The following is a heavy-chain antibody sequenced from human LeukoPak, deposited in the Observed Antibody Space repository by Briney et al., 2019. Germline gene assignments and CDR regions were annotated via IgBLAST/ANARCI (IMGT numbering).Heavy chain of an antibody. Sequence: GGSLRLSCAASGFTFSNYWMIWVRQAQGKGLEWVGNIKEDGNEKRYADSVRGRFTIPRDNAQTSIYLQMNSLRAEDTAVYYCARASKPWLQLTWGQGTLVTVSS. V-gene: IGHV3-7*05. J-gene: IGHJ5*02. D-gene: IGHD5-24*01. CDR1: GFTFSNYW. CDR2: IKEDGNEK. CDR3: ARASKPWLQLT.